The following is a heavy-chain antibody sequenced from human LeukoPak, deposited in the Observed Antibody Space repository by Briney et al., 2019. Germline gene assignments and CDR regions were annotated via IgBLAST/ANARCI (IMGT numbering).Heavy chain of an antibody. CDR3: ARREGPGANYYYFDY. J-gene: IGHJ4*02. Sequence: GGSLGLSCAASGFSFANHAMSWVRQTPGKGLEWVSYISGSTSAVYYADSVRGRVTISRDNSKNSLYLQMNSLRDDDTAVYYCARREGPGANYYYFDYWGQGILVTVSS. CDR2: ISGSTSAV. D-gene: IGHD4/OR15-4a*01. CDR1: GFSFANHA. V-gene: IGHV3-48*02.